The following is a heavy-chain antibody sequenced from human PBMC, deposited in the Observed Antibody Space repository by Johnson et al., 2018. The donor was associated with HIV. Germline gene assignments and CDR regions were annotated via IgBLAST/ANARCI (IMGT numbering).Heavy chain of an antibody. CDR2: IKQDGGEK. CDR3: ARGMSRGPWAGGDAFDI. Sequence: VQLVGSGGGLVQPGGSLGLSCSASGFTFSSYWMSWVRQAPGKGLEWVPGKGLEWVANIKQDGGEKYYVDAVKGRFPISINNAKNSPYLQYNRLSAEDTAVYYWARGMSRGPWAGGDAFDIWGQGTMVTVSS. CDR1: GFTFSSYW. D-gene: IGHD3-22*01. V-gene: IGHV3-7*01. J-gene: IGHJ3*02.